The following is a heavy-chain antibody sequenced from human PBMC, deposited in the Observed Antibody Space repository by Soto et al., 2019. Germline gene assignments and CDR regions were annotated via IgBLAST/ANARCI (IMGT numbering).Heavy chain of an antibody. CDR1: GYSFTSYW. V-gene: IGHV5-51*01. CDR3: ARQYNPGSGWYFDY. D-gene: IGHD6-19*01. CDR2: IYPGDSDT. Sequence: LGESLKISGKVSGYSFTSYWIGGVRQMPGKGLEWMGIIYPGDSDTRYSPSFQGQVTISADKSISTAYLQWSSLKASDTAMYYCARQYNPGSGWYFDYWGQGTLVTVSS. J-gene: IGHJ4*02.